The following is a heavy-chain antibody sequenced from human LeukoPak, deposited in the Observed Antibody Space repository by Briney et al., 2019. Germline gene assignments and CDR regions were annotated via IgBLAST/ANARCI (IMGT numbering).Heavy chain of an antibody. V-gene: IGHV4-34*01. Sequence: SETLSLTCAVSGGSFSGHYYWVWIRQSRGRGLEWIGEVSHSGITNYNPSLKSRVFISVDTSKNQFPLKFTSVTAADTAVYYCARLLLSGGLDSWGQGTLVTVSS. CDR1: GGSFSGHYY. CDR3: ARLLLSGGLDS. J-gene: IGHJ4*02. CDR2: VSHSGIT. D-gene: IGHD3-3*01.